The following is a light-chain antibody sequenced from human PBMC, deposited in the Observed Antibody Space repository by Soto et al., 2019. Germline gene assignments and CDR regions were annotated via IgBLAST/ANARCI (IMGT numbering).Light chain of an antibody. Sequence: EIVLTQSPATLSLSPGERATLSCRASQSISSSLAWYQQKPGQAPRLLIYDASSRATGFPARLSGSGSGTDFTLTIGSLEPEDFAVYYCQQRSEWPRTFGQGTKVDI. CDR2: DAS. CDR3: QQRSEWPRT. CDR1: QSISSS. J-gene: IGKJ1*01. V-gene: IGKV3-11*01.